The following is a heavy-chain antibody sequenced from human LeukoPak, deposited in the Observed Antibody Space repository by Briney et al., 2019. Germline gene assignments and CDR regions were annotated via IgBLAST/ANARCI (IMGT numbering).Heavy chain of an antibody. V-gene: IGHV3-23*01. CDR1: GFTFSSYA. Sequence: SGGSLRLSCAASGFTFSSYAMSWVRQAPGKGLEWVSAIGGSGGSTYYADSVKGRFTISRDNSKNTLYLQMNSLRAEDTAVYYCAKSGIVGATKTDYWGQGTLVTVSS. CDR2: IGGSGGST. CDR3: AKSGIVGATKTDY. D-gene: IGHD1-26*01. J-gene: IGHJ4*02.